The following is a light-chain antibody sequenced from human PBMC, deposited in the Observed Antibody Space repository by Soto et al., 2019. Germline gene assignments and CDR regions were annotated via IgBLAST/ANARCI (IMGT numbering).Light chain of an antibody. J-gene: IGKJ2*01. CDR3: QQSYIVPYT. V-gene: IGKV1-39*01. Sequence: DLQVTQSPSSLSASVGDRVTITCRASQSISSFLIWYQQKAGKAPKVLIYAPSSLQSGVPSRFSGSGSGTEFTLTITSLQPEDFATYYCQQSYIVPYTFGQGTKLEIK. CDR1: QSISSF. CDR2: APS.